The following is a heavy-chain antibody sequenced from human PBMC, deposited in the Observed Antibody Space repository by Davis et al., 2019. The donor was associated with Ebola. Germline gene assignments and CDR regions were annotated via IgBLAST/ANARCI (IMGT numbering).Heavy chain of an antibody. Sequence: AASVKVSCKASGYTFTSYAMHWVRQAPGQRLEWMGWINAGNGNTKYSQKFQGRVTITRDTSASTAYMELSSLRSEDTAVYYCARAWGDGYSGNMFDYWGQGTLVTVSS. CDR3: ARAWGDGYSGNMFDY. V-gene: IGHV1-3*01. CDR2: INAGNGNT. CDR1: GYTFTSYA. J-gene: IGHJ4*02. D-gene: IGHD5-24*01.